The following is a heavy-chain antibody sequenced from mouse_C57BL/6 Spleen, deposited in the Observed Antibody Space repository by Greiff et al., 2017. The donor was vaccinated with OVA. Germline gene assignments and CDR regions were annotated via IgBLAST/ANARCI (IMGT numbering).Heavy chain of an antibody. D-gene: IGHD2-4*01. J-gene: IGHJ3*01. V-gene: IGHV6-6*01. Sequence: EVKLQESGGGLVQPGGSMKLSCAASGFTFSDAWMDWVRQSPEKGLEWVAEIRNKANNHATYYAESVKGRFTISRDDSKSSVYLQMNSLRAEDTGIYYCTRDSDYGDWFAYWGQGTLVTVSA. CDR1: GFTFSDAW. CDR2: IRNKANNHAT. CDR3: TRDSDYGDWFAY.